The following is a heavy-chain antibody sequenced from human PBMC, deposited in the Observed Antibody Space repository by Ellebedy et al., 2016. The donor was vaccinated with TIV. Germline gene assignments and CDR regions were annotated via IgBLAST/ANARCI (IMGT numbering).Heavy chain of an antibody. CDR3: ARGPEGNDFGDYGYLGYFQH. D-gene: IGHD4-17*01. V-gene: IGHV3-30-3*01. CDR2: ISSDGSSK. Sequence: GESLKISCAASGFTFNNYAIHWVRHAPGKGLEWVAVISSDGSSKSYADSVKGRFTISRDNSENTLYLQMHSLRAEDTAVYYCARGPEGNDFGDYGYLGYFQHWGQGTLVTVSS. CDR1: GFTFNNYA. J-gene: IGHJ1*01.